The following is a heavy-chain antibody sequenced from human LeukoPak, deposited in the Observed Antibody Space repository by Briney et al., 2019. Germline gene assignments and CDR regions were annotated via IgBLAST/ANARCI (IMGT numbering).Heavy chain of an antibody. J-gene: IGHJ5*02. D-gene: IGHD6-6*01. Sequence: SQTLSLTCTVSGGSISSYYWSWIRQPPGKGLEWIGYIYYSGSTNYNPSLKSRVTISVDTSKNQFSLKLSSVTAADTAVYYCARETRPSIAARPRGNWFDPWGQGTLVTVSS. V-gene: IGHV4-59*01. CDR1: GGSISSYY. CDR2: IYYSGST. CDR3: ARETRPSIAARPRGNWFDP.